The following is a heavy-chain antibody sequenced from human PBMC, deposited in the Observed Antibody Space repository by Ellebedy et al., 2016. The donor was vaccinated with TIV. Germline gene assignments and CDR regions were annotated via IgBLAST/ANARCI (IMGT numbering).Heavy chain of an antibody. Sequence: PGGSLRLSCATSGFTFSFYYMSWIRQAPGKGLEWVAYISSSGTTIYYADSVKGRFTISRDNAKNSVYLQMNSLGAEDTAVYFCGWSDFWGRGTLVTVSS. D-gene: IGHD6-13*01. CDR1: GFTFSFYY. V-gene: IGHV3-11*01. CDR2: ISSSGTTI. CDR3: GWSDF. J-gene: IGHJ4*02.